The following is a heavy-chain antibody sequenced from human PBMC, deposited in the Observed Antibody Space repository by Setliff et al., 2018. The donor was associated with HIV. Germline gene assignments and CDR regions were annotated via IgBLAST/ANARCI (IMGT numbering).Heavy chain of an antibody. CDR1: IDSISSYY. CDR2: IYTSGST. V-gene: IGHV4-59*01. J-gene: IGHJ3*02. CDR3: ARGEEDDTFDI. Sequence: LSLTCTVSIDSISSYYWSWIRQPPGKGLEWIGYIYTSGSTKYNPSLKSRVHISPDTSKNQFSLNLSSVTAADTAVYYCARGEEDDTFDIWGHGTMVTVSS.